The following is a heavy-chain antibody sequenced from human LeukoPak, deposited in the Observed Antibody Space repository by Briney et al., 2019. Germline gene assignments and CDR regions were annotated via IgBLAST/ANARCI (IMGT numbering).Heavy chain of an antibody. Sequence: PGGSLRLSCAASGFTFSSYSMNWVRQAPGKGLEWVSSISSSSSYIYYADSVKGRFTISRDNAKNSQYLQMSSLRVEDTALYYCARAQTYGDSRLLLDYWGQGTLVTVSS. J-gene: IGHJ4*02. CDR1: GFTFSSYS. CDR3: ARAQTYGDSRLLLDY. CDR2: ISSSSSYI. D-gene: IGHD4-17*01. V-gene: IGHV3-21*04.